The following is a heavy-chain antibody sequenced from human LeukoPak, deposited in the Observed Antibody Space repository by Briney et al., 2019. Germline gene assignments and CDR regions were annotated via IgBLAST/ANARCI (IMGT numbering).Heavy chain of an antibody. D-gene: IGHD1-26*01. CDR3: ARDQSGSLDY. CDR1: GFTLRNTW. J-gene: IGHJ4*02. CDR2: INQGASTK. Sequence: GGSLRLSCAASGFTLRNTWMAWVRQAPGKGLEWVSNINQGASTKHYVASVKGRFTICSDNAKNSLYLQMNSLRAEDTAVYYCARDQSGSLDYWGQGTLVTVSS. V-gene: IGHV3-7*01.